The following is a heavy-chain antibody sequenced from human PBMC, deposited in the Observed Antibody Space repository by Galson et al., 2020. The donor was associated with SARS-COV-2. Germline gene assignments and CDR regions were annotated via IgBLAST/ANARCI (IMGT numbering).Heavy chain of an antibody. Sequence: GESLKISCAASGFTFSSYAMHWVRQAPGKGLEWVAVISYDGSNKYYADSVKGRFTISRDNAKNSLYLQMNSLRAEDTAVYYCARERNYDYVWGSYPIDYWGQGTQVTVSS. CDR3: ARERNYDYVWGSYPIDY. D-gene: IGHD3-16*02. V-gene: IGHV3-30*04. CDR2: ISYDGSNK. CDR1: GFTFSSYA. J-gene: IGHJ4*02.